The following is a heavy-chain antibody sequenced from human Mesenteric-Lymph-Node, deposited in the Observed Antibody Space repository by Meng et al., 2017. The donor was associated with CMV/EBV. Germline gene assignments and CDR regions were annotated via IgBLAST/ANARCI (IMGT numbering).Heavy chain of an antibody. J-gene: IGHJ4*02. Sequence: SETLSLTCSVSGGFISSSSYYWGWIRQPPGKGLEWIASIYYSGTTYYNPSVKSRVTLSLDMSKNQFSLNLSSVTAADTAVYYCARVSSVSSSSLWGQGTLVTVSS. CDR2: IYYSGTT. CDR3: ARVSSVSSSSL. D-gene: IGHD6-6*01. CDR1: GGFISSSSYY. V-gene: IGHV4-39*07.